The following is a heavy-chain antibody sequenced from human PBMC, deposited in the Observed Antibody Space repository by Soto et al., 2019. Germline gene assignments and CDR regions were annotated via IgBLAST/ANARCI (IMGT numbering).Heavy chain of an antibody. CDR2: ISAYNGNT. Sequence: ASVKVSCKASGYTFTSYGISWVRQAPGQGLEWMGWISAYNGNTNYAQKLQGRVTMATDTSTSTAYMELRSLRSDDTAVYYCARDYIVVVPAAIRYYGMDVWGQGTTVTVSS. D-gene: IGHD2-2*01. CDR1: GYTFTSYG. J-gene: IGHJ6*02. CDR3: ARDYIVVVPAAIRYYGMDV. V-gene: IGHV1-18*01.